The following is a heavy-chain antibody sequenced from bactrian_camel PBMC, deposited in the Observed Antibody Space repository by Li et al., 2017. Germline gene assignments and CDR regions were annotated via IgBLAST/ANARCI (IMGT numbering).Heavy chain of an antibody. V-gene: IGHV3S53*01. CDR3: GWRGGAMCRADFRY. CDR2: IDGGGNT. CDR1: GTIDSTYS. D-gene: IGHD3*01. J-gene: IGHJ6*01. Sequence: HVQLVESGGGSVQPGGSLTVTCVGSGTIDSTYSMGWFRQPPGKAREGVAVIDGGGNTAYADSIKGRFTISRDNAKNTLWLQMNSLKPEDTAMYYCGWRGGAMCRADFRYWGQGTQVTVS.